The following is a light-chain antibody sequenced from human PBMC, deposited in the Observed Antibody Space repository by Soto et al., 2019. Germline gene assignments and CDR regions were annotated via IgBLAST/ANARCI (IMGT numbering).Light chain of an antibody. V-gene: IGKV3-15*01. CDR1: QSVSSN. J-gene: IGKJ2*01. Sequence: EIVMTQSPATLSVSPGERATLSCRASQSVSSNLAWYQQKPGQAPRLLIYGASTMATGIPARFSGSGSWTEFTLTISSLQSEDFAGYYCQYYNEWPMYTFGQGTKLEIK. CDR2: GAS. CDR3: QYYNEWPMYT.